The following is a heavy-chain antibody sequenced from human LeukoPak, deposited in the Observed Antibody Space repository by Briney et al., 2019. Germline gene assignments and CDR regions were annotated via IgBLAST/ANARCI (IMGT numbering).Heavy chain of an antibody. J-gene: IGHJ4*02. Sequence: GGSLRLSCAASGFTFRGFLMSWVRQIPGKGLEWVANIKQDGSVKYYADALKGRFTISRDNTKNSLSLQMNSLIVEDTAVYYCARAGSNWNYVYWGQGTLVTVSS. CDR3: ARAGSNWNYVY. CDR1: GFTFRGFL. CDR2: IKQDGSVK. V-gene: IGHV3-7*01. D-gene: IGHD1-7*01.